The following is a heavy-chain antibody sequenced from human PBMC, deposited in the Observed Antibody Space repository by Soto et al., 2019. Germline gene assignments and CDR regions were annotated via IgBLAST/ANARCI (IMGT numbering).Heavy chain of an antibody. CDR2: INHSGST. V-gene: IGHV4-34*01. CDR3: ARATIFGVVITLNWFDP. D-gene: IGHD3-3*01. Sequence: SETLSLTCAVYGGSFSGYYWSWIRQPPGKGLEWIGEINHSGSTNYNPSLKSRVTISVDTSKNQFSLKLSSVTAADTAVYYCARATIFGVVITLNWFDPWGQGTLVTVSS. J-gene: IGHJ5*02. CDR1: GGSFSGYY.